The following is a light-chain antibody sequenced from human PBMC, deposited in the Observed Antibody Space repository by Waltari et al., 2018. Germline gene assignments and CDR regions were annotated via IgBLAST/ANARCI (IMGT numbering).Light chain of an antibody. V-gene: IGLV2-14*03. Sequence: QSALTQPASVSGSPGQSINISCTGTSSDVGGYDYVSWYQQHPGKAPKLLVYDVTERPSGGSNRFSGSKSGNTASLTIYGLQAEDEADYYCCSYTTDTTFMYVFGTGTKVTVL. J-gene: IGLJ1*01. CDR1: SSDVGGYDY. CDR2: DVT. CDR3: CSYTTDTTFMYV.